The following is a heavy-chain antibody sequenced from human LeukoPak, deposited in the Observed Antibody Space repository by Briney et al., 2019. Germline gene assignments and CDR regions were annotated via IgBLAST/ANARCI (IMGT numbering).Heavy chain of an antibody. CDR3: ARGIDTTGYFNY. V-gene: IGHV1-69*13. Sequence: GASVEVSCRASGGTFSSYAISWVRQAPGQGLEWMGGIIPIFGTANYAQKFQGRVTITADESTSTAYMELSSLRSEDTAVYYCARGIDTTGYFNYWGQGTLVTVSS. D-gene: IGHD3-22*01. J-gene: IGHJ4*02. CDR1: GGTFSSYA. CDR2: IIPIFGTA.